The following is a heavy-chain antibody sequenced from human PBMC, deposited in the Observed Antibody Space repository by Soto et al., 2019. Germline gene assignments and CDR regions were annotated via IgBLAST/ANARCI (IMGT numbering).Heavy chain of an antibody. Sequence: PGGSLRLSCAASGFTFSSYGMHWVRQAPGKGLEWVAVIWYDGSNKYYADSVKGRFTISRDNSKNTLYLQMNSLRAEDTAVYYCARDLSLWSGYYYYGMDVWGQGTTVTVSS. J-gene: IGHJ6*02. D-gene: IGHD3-3*01. CDR2: IWYDGSNK. V-gene: IGHV3-33*01. CDR3: ARDLSLWSGYYYYGMDV. CDR1: GFTFSSYG.